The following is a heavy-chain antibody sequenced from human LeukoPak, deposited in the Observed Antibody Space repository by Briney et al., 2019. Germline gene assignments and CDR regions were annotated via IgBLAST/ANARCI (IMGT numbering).Heavy chain of an antibody. CDR1: GFTFGDYA. CDR2: IRSKAYGGTT. CDR3: TRTSPGNWFDP. V-gene: IGHV3-49*04. Sequence: GGSLRLSCTASGFTFGDYAMSWVRQAPGKGLEWVGFIRSKAYGGTTEYAASVKGRFTISRDDSKSIAYLQMNSLKTEDTAVYYCTRTSPGNWFDPWGQGTLVTVSS. J-gene: IGHJ5*02.